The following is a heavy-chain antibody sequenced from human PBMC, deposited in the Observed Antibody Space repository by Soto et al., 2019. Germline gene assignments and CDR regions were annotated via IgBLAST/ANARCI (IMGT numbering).Heavy chain of an antibody. Sequence: SETLSLTCTVSGGSISSGGYYWSWIRQHPGKGLEWIGYIYYSGSTYYNPSLKRRVTISVDTSKNQFSLKLSSVTAADTAVHYCASCPQMDYYDSSGYYYFSYWGQGTLVTVSS. V-gene: IGHV4-31*03. CDR2: IYYSGST. J-gene: IGHJ4*02. D-gene: IGHD3-22*01. CDR1: GGSISSGGYY. CDR3: ASCPQMDYYDSSGYYYFSY.